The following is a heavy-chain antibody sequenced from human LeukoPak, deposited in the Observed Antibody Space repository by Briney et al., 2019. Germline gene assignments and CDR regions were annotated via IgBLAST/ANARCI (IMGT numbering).Heavy chain of an antibody. CDR1: GGSVSSSSYY. CDR2: FYYSAST. D-gene: IGHD3-10*01. CDR3: AREGGGSIFDS. J-gene: IGHJ4*02. Sequence: SETLSLTCTVSGGSVSSSSYYWSWIRQPPGKGLEWIGYFYYSASTNHNPSLKSRVTISVDTSKNQFSLKLISVTAADTAVYYCAREGGGSIFDSWGQGTLVTVSS. V-gene: IGHV4-61*01.